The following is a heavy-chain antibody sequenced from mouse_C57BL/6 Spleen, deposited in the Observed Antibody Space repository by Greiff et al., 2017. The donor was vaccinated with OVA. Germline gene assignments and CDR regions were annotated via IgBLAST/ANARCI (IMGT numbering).Heavy chain of an antibody. CDR2: ISDGGSYT. J-gene: IGHJ3*01. V-gene: IGHV5-4*01. Sequence: EVQGVESGGGLVKPGGSLKLSCAASGFTFSSYAMSWVRQTPEKRLEWVATISDGGSYTYYPDNVKGRFTISRDNAKNNRYLQMSHLKSEDTAMYYCARDIYYDYPWFAYWGQGTLVTVSA. CDR3: ARDIYYDYPWFAY. CDR1: GFTFSSYA. D-gene: IGHD2-4*01.